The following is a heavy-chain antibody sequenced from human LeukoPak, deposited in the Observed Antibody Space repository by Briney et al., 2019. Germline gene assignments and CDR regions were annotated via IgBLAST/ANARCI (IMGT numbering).Heavy chain of an antibody. D-gene: IGHD6-13*01. Sequence: PSETLSLTCTVSGGSISSSSYYWGWIRQPPGKGLEWIGSIYYSGSTYYNPSLKSRVTISVDTSKNQFSLKLSSVTAADTAVYYCARGLRQLENWFDPWGQGTLVTVSS. CDR1: GGSISSSSYY. J-gene: IGHJ5*02. V-gene: IGHV4-39*01. CDR3: ARGLRQLENWFDP. CDR2: IYYSGST.